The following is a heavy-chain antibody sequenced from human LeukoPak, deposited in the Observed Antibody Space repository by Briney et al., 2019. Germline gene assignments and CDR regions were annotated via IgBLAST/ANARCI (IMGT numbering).Heavy chain of an antibody. CDR2: IYLGDSDT. J-gene: IGHJ4*02. V-gene: IGHV5-51*01. CDR1: GYSFTSYW. Sequence: GESLKISCKGSGYSFTSYWIGWVRQMPGNGLEWMVIIYLGDSDTRYSPSFQGQVTISADKSISTAYLQWSSLKASDTAMYYCARHNEADGHHYFGYWGQGTLVTVSS. D-gene: IGHD2-8*01. CDR3: ARHNEADGHHYFGY.